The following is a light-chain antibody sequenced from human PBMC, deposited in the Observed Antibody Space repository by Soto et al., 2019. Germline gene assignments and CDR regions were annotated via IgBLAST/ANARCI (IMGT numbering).Light chain of an antibody. CDR3: QQYNNWPRT. CDR2: KAS. CDR1: QSISNW. Sequence: DIQMAHSPSTLSASVGDRVTITCRASQSISNWLAWYQQKPGKAPKLLIYKASSLESGVPSRFSGSGSGTEFTLTISSLQSEDFAVYYCQQYNNWPRTFGQGTKVDIK. J-gene: IGKJ1*01. V-gene: IGKV1-5*03.